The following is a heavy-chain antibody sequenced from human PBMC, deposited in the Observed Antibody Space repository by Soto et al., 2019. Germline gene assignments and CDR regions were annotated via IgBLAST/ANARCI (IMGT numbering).Heavy chain of an antibody. CDR3: SRYSPSGDGDRFDY. CDR2: INAGNGNT. V-gene: IGHV1-3*01. J-gene: IGHJ4*02. CDR1: GYTFTSYA. D-gene: IGHD4-17*01. Sequence: QVQLVQSGAEVKQPGASVKVSCKASGYTFTSYAMHWVRQAPGQRLEWMGWINAGNGNTKYSQKSQGRVTITRDTSASTAYMELSSLRSEDTAVYYCSRYSPSGDGDRFDYWGQGTLVTVSS.